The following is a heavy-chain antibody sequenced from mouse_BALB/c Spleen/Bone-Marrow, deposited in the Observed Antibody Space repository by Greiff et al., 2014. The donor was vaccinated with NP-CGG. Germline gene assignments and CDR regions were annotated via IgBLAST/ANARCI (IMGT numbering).Heavy chain of an antibody. CDR2: IYPGDGDT. J-gene: IGHJ3*01. V-gene: IGHV1-87*01. CDR3: AREDSYSWFAY. Sequence: VKLVESGAELARPGASVKLSCKASGYTFTSYWMQWVKQRPGQGLEWIGAIYPGDGDTRYTQKFKGKATLTADKSSSTAHMQLSSLASEDSAVYYCAREDSYSWFAYWGQGTLVTVSA. D-gene: IGHD1-1*01. CDR1: GYTFTSYW.